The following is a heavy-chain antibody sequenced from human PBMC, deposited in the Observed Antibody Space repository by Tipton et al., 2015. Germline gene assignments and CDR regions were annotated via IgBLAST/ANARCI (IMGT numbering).Heavy chain of an antibody. CDR1: GGSVTSGSYY. J-gene: IGHJ4*02. D-gene: IGHD1-26*01. V-gene: IGHV4-61*01. CDR2: ISYTDGA. CDR3: ARGRGLGLFDY. Sequence: TLSLTCTVSGGSVTSGSYYWSWIRQPPGKGLEWIGYISYTDGAHYNPALKSRVTISVDTSKNQFSLTLNSVAAADTAVYYCARGRGLGLFDYWGQGTLVTVSS.